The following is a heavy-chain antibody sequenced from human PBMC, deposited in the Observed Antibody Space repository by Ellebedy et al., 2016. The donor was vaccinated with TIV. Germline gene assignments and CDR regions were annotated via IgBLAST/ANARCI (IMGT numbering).Heavy chain of an antibody. Sequence: GESLKISCAASGFTFSSYTMHWVRQAPGKGLEWVAVIWYDGSNKYYADSVKGRFTISRDNSKNTLYLQMNSLRAEDTAVYYCAREDLLDSSSSDHYGMDVWGQGTTVSVSS. V-gene: IGHV3-33*08. CDR2: IWYDGSNK. CDR3: AREDLLDSSSSDHYGMDV. CDR1: GFTFSSYT. D-gene: IGHD6-6*01. J-gene: IGHJ6*02.